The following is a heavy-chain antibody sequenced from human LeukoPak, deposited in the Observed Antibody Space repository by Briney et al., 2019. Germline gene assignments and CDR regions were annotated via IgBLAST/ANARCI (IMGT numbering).Heavy chain of an antibody. CDR1: GFTFSSYG. J-gene: IGHJ6*02. V-gene: IGHV3-30*19. CDR3: AREFAAATRGYYGMDV. D-gene: IGHD2-15*01. CDR2: ISYDGSNK. Sequence: GGSLRLSCAASGFTFSSYGMHWVRQAPGKGLEWVAVISYDGSNKYYADSVKGRFTISRDNSKNTLYLQMNSLRAEDTAVYYCAREFAAATRGYYGMDVWGQGTTVTVSS.